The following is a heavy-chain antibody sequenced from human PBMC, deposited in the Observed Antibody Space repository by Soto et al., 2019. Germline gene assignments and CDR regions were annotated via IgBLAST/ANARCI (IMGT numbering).Heavy chain of an antibody. V-gene: IGHV4-31*03. Sequence: QVRLQESGPGLVKPSQTLSLTCTVSGDSITSGGYYWTWLRQFPGKGLEWIGYIYYVGNTYYNPSLKSRVTISLDTSNMQVSLNVTSVTAADTAVYFCARELIGDRRFDPWGQGTLVTVSS. CDR3: ARELIGDRRFDP. D-gene: IGHD3-16*02. J-gene: IGHJ5*02. CDR1: GDSITSGGYY. CDR2: IYYVGNT.